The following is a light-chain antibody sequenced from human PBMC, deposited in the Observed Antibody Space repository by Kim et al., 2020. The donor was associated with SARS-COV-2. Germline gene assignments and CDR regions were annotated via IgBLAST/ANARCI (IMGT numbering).Light chain of an antibody. CDR2: GKN. CDR1: SLRSYY. Sequence: SSELTQGPAVSVALGQTVRITCQGDSLRSYYASWYQQKPGQAPVLVIYGKNNRPSGIPDRFSGSSSGNTASLTITGAQAEDEADYYCNSRDSSGNRWVFGGGTKLTVL. V-gene: IGLV3-19*01. J-gene: IGLJ3*02. CDR3: NSRDSSGNRWV.